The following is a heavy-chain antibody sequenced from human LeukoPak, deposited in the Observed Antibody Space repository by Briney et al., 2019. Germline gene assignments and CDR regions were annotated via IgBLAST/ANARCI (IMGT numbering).Heavy chain of an antibody. CDR3: ARGKEVITMLRGLKPGYYFDY. CDR2: IYYSGST. CDR1: GDSISTSSSY. V-gene: IGHV4-39*07. D-gene: IGHD3-10*01. J-gene: IGHJ4*02. Sequence: SETLSLTCSVSGDSISTSSSYWGWIRQPPGKGLEWIGSIYYSGSTYYNTSLKSRVTISVDTSKNQFSLKLNSVTAADTAVYYCARGKEVITMLRGLKPGYYFDYWGQGTLVTVSS.